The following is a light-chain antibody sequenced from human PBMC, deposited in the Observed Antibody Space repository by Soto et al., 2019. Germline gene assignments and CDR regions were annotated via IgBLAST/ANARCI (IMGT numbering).Light chain of an antibody. CDR3: QQYDDWPLT. CDR1: ETIKNR. J-gene: IGKJ4*01. V-gene: IGKV3-15*01. Sequence: EKVMTQSPATLSVSPGERATLSCRASETIKNRLAWYQQKPGQGPRILIYDAFTRATDIPARFSGSASGTEFTLTISSLQSEDSAFYYCQQYDDWPLTLGGGTKVEIK. CDR2: DAF.